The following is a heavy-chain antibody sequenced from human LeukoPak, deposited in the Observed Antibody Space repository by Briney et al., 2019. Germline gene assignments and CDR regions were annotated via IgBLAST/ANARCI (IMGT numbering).Heavy chain of an antibody. Sequence: GGSLRLSCAASGFTFSSYSMNWVRQAPGKGLEWVSYISSSGSTIYYADSVKGRFTISRDNAKNSLYLQMNSLRAEDTAVYYCARVGFSRYYDSSGLPPYFDYWGQGTLVTVSS. D-gene: IGHD3-22*01. CDR3: ARVGFSRYYDSSGLPPYFDY. J-gene: IGHJ4*02. CDR1: GFTFSSYS. V-gene: IGHV3-48*04. CDR2: ISSSGSTI.